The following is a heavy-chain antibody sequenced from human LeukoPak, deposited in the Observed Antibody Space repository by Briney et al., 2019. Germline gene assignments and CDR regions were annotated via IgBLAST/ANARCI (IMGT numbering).Heavy chain of an antibody. CDR2: ISSSGSTI. Sequence: GGSLRLYCAASGFTFSSYEMNWVRQAPGKGLEWVSYISSSGSTIYYADSVKGRFTISRDNAKNSLYLQMNSLRAEDTAVYYCAREPAYCGGDCYAFDYWGQGTLVTVSS. D-gene: IGHD2-21*02. CDR3: AREPAYCGGDCYAFDY. V-gene: IGHV3-48*03. CDR1: GFTFSSYE. J-gene: IGHJ4*02.